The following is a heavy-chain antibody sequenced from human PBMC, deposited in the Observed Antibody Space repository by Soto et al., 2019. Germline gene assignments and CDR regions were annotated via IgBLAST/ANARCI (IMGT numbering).Heavy chain of an antibody. CDR1: GFTFSSYA. CDR3: AKDREGAYYYYYMDV. CDR2: ISGSGGST. V-gene: IGHV3-23*01. Sequence: EVQLLESGGGLVQPGGSLRLSCAASGFTFSSYAMSWVRQAPGKGLEWVSAISGSGGSTYYADSVKGRFTISRDNSKNTLYLQMNSLRAEDTALYYCAKDREGAYYYYYMDVWGKGTTVTVSS. D-gene: IGHD3-16*01. J-gene: IGHJ6*03.